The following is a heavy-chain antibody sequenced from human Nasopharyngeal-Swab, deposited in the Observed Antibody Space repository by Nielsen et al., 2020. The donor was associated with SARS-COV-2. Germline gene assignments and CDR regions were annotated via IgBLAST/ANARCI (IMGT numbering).Heavy chain of an antibody. J-gene: IGHJ4*02. CDR1: GSSFTSYW. V-gene: IGHV5-51*01. CDR2: IYPGDSDT. Sequence: GESLKISCQGSGSSFTSYWIGWVRQMPGKGLEWMGIIYPGDSDTRYSPSFQGQVTISADKSISTAYLQWSSLKASDTAMYYCAMFSTVAGTYQLDYWGQGTLVTVSS. D-gene: IGHD6-19*01. CDR3: AMFSTVAGTYQLDY.